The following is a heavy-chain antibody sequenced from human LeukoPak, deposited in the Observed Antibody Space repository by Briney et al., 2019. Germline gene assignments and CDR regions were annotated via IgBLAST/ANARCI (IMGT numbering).Heavy chain of an antibody. CDR1: GFTFSSYW. CDR2: IKQDGSET. J-gene: IGHJ4*02. D-gene: IGHD1-26*01. V-gene: IGHV3-7*01. CDR3: AREGDDTGIVGATAYFDY. Sequence: GGSLRLSCAASGFTFSSYWMSWVRQAPGKGLEWVANIKQDGSETYYVDSVKGRFTISRDNAKNSLYLQMNSLRAEDTAVYYCAREGDDTGIVGATAYFDYWGQGTLVTVSS.